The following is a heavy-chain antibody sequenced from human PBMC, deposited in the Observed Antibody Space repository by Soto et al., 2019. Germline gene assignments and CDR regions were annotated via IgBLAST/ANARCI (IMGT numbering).Heavy chain of an antibody. CDR3: ARGGMGYDSSGYYGGG. V-gene: IGHV3-7*03. Sequence: EVQLVESGGGLVQPGGSLRLSCAASGFTFSSYWMSWVRQAPGKGLEWVANIKQDGSEKYYVDSVKGRFTISRDNAKNSRYLQMNSLRAEDTAVYYCARGGMGYDSSGYYGGGWGQGTLVTVSS. CDR2: IKQDGSEK. D-gene: IGHD3-22*01. J-gene: IGHJ4*02. CDR1: GFTFSSYW.